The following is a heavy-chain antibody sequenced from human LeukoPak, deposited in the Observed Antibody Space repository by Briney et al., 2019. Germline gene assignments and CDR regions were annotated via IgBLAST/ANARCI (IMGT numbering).Heavy chain of an antibody. V-gene: IGHV1-18*01. CDR3: ARGGDSSSWYNWFDP. J-gene: IGHJ5*02. CDR2: ISAYNGNT. D-gene: IGHD6-13*01. CDR1: GSTFTSYG. Sequence: ASVKVSCKASGSTFTSYGISWVRQAPGQGLEWMGWISAYNGNTNYAQKLQGSVTMTTDTSTSTAYMELRSLRSDDTAVYYCARGGDSSSWYNWFDPWGQGTLVTVSS.